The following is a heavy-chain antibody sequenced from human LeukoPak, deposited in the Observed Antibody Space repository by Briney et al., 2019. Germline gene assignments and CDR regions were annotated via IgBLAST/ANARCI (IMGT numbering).Heavy chain of an antibody. CDR1: GYSFSIYG. Sequence: ASVKVSCKASGYSFSIYGISWVRQAPGQGLEWMGWISAYNGNTNYAQKLQGRVTMTTDTSTSTAYMELRSLRSDDTAVYYCARGTPNYYDSSGYPATIDYWGQGTLVTVSS. J-gene: IGHJ4*02. V-gene: IGHV1-18*04. D-gene: IGHD3-22*01. CDR2: ISAYNGNT. CDR3: ARGTPNYYDSSGYPATIDY.